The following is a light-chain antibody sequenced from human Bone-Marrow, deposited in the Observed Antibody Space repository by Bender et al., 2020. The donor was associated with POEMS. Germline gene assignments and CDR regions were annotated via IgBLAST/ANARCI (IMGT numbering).Light chain of an antibody. CDR1: SSDVGIYNR. Sequence: SALTQPPSVSGSPGQSVTISCTRTSSDVGIYNRVSWYQQPPGSAPKLIIYEVSYRPSGVPDRFSGSNSGNSASLTISGLQAEDESDYYCSAYTSTNTWVFGGGTKLTVL. J-gene: IGLJ3*02. CDR2: EVS. V-gene: IGLV2-18*02. CDR3: SAYTSTNTWV.